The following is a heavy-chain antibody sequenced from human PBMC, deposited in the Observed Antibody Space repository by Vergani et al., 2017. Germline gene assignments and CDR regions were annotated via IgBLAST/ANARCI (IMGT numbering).Heavy chain of an antibody. J-gene: IGHJ4*02. CDR2: IIPIFGTA. CDR1: GGTFSSYA. D-gene: IGHD4-17*01. Sequence: QVQLVQSGAEVKQPGSSVKVSCKASGGTFSSYAISWVRQAPGQGLEWMGRIIPIFGTANYAQKFQGRVTITADKSTSTAYMELDSLRSDDTAVYYCASESSGGDPGYWGQGTLVTVSA. V-gene: IGHV1-69*06. CDR3: ASESSGGDPGY.